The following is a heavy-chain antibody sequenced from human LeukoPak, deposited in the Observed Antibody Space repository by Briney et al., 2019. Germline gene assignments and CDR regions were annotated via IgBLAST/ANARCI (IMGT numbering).Heavy chain of an antibody. D-gene: IGHD1-7*01. Sequence: PSETLSLTCAVFGGSFSGYYWSWIRQPPGKGLEWIGEINHSGSTNYNPSLKSRVTISVDTSKNQFSLKLSSVTAADTAVYYCARGTNYYYIDVWGKGTTVTVSS. CDR1: GGSFSGYY. J-gene: IGHJ6*03. CDR2: INHSGST. V-gene: IGHV4-34*01. CDR3: ARGTNYYYIDV.